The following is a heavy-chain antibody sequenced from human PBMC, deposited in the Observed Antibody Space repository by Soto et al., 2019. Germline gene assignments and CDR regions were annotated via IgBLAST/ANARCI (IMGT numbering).Heavy chain of an antibody. CDR1: GDTFSSYT. CDR2: IIPVLGVT. V-gene: IGHV1-69*02. D-gene: IGHD2-21*02. J-gene: IGHJ6*02. Sequence: QVQLVQSGPEVKKPGSSVRISCRSGGDTFSSYTVSWVRQTPGQGLEWMGRIIPVLGVTNYSRKFKGRMTITAKKSKTKAHMGLGSLRSEDTARYYGGRRRYCGVDCYTKYYYGMEVGGQGTSVIVSS. CDR3: GRRRYCGVDCYTKYYYGMEV.